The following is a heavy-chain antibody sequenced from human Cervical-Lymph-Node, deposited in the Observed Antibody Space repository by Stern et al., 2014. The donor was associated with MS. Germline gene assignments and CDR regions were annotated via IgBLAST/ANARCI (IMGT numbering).Heavy chain of an antibody. Sequence: VQLVQSGAEVKKPGESLKISCKGSGYRFTTYWIGWVRQMPGKGLEWMGIIFPGDSAPKYSPSFQGQVTTSANKSASTASLQWSSLRASDTAMYYCATARGAAGYYYQGLDVWGQGTTVTVSS. J-gene: IGHJ6*02. V-gene: IGHV5-51*01. CDR3: ATARGAAGYYYQGLDV. D-gene: IGHD6-13*01. CDR1: GYRFTTYW. CDR2: IFPGDSAP.